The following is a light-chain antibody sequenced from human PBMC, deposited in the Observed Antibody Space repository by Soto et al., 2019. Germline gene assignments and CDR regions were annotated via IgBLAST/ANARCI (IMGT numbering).Light chain of an antibody. CDR2: DVR. J-gene: IGLJ1*01. CDR3: SSYTTISTYV. CDR1: SRDVGGYNY. Sequence: QSALTQPASVSGSARQSITISCTGTSRDVGGYNYVSWYQQHPGKAPKLMIYDVRNRPSGVSNRFSGSKSVNTASLTISGLQAEDEADYYCSSYTTISTYVFGTGTKLTVL. V-gene: IGLV2-14*01.